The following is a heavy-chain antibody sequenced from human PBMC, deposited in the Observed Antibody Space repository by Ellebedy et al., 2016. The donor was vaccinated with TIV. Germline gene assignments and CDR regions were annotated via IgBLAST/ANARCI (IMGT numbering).Heavy chain of an antibody. CDR2: ISSGGTTI. CDR1: GFSFSDSY. Sequence: GGSLRLXCAASGFSFSDSYMSWIRQAPGKGLEWVSYISSGGTTIHYADSVKGRFTISRDNAKNSLYLQMNSLRAEDTAVYFCAGRHFDLWGRGTLVTVSS. CDR3: AGRHFDL. V-gene: IGHV3-11*04. J-gene: IGHJ2*01.